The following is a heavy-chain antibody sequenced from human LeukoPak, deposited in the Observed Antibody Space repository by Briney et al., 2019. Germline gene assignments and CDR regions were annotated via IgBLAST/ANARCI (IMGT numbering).Heavy chain of an antibody. CDR2: IYYGGNT. V-gene: IGHV4-30-2*03. J-gene: IGHJ4*02. Sequence: PSQTLSLTCAVSGGSISSGGYSWSWIRQPPGMGLEWIGSIYYGGNTYYNPSLKSRVTISEDTPKNQFSLKLSSVTAADTAVYYCTRAPYCSGGSCYQRGPDYWGQGTLVTVSS. D-gene: IGHD2-15*01. CDR3: TRAPYCSGGSCYQRGPDY. CDR1: GGSISSGGYS.